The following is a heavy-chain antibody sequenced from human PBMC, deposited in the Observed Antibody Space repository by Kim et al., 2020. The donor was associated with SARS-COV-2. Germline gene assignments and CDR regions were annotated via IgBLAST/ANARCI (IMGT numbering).Heavy chain of an antibody. CDR3: ATVNPWTSLVIRDAFDI. V-gene: IGHV1-24*01. D-gene: IGHD3-22*01. CDR2: FDPEDGET. J-gene: IGHJ3*02. Sequence: ASVKVSCKVSGYTLTELSMHWVRQAPGKGLEWMGGFDPEDGETIYAQKFQGRVTMTEDTSTDTAYMELSSLRSEDTAVYYCATVNPWTSLVIRDAFDIWGQGTMVTVSS. CDR1: GYTLTELS.